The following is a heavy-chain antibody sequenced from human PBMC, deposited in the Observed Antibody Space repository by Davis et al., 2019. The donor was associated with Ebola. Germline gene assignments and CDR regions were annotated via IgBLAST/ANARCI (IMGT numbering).Heavy chain of an antibody. D-gene: IGHD2-2*01. J-gene: IGHJ6*02. CDR3: ARVGVVVVPAAIYYYYGMDV. V-gene: IGHV4-34*01. CDR1: GGSFSGYY. CDR2: INHSGST. Sequence: SETLSLTCAVYGGSFSGYYWSWIRQPPGKGLEWIGEINHSGSTNYNPSLKSRVTISVDTSKNQFPLKLSSVTAADTAVYYCARVGVVVVPAAIYYYYGMDVWGQGTTVTVSS.